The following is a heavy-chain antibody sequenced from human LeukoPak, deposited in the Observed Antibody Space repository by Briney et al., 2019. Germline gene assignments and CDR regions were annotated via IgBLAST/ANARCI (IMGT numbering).Heavy chain of an antibody. V-gene: IGHV3-30*18. Sequence: PGRSLRLSCAASGFTFSSYGMHWVRQAPGKGLEWVAVISYDGSNKYYADSVKGRFTISRDNSKNTLYLQMNSLRAEDTAVYYCAKGQGYSYGHGPLDYWGQGTLVTVSS. CDR2: ISYDGSNK. J-gene: IGHJ4*02. CDR3: AKGQGYSYGHGPLDY. CDR1: GFTFSSYG. D-gene: IGHD5-18*01.